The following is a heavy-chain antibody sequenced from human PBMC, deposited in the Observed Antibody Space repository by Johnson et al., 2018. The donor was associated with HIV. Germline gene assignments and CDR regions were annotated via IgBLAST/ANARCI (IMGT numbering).Heavy chain of an antibody. CDR2: IYSGGST. Sequence: VQLVESGGGLVQPGRSLRLSCAASGFTFDDYAMHWVRQAPGKGLEWVSGIYSGGSTYYADSVKGRFTISRDNSKNTLYLQMNSLRAEDTAVYYCAREKTTPDAFDIWGQGTMVTVSS. CDR3: AREKTTPDAFDI. D-gene: IGHD4-11*01. V-gene: IGHV3-66*01. J-gene: IGHJ3*02. CDR1: GFTFDDYA.